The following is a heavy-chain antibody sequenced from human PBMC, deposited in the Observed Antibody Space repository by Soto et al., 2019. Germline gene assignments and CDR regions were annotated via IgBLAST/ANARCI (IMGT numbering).Heavy chain of an antibody. J-gene: IGHJ5*02. CDR3: PRAQSDDNYSDP. CDR1: GAALSSGGYF. D-gene: IGHD6-19*01. CDR2: IYYSRGT. Sequence: PSETLSLTGSVSGAALSSGGYFYTWVRQPPGKGLEWLGYIYYSRGTNYNPSLKSRVTISLAKSKSQFSLRLISVTAADTAVYYCPRAQSDDNYSDPWGQGTLVTV. V-gene: IGHV4-61*08.